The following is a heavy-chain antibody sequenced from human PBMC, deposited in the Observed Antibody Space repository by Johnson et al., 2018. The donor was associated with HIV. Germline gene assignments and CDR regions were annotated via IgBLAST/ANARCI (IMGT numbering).Heavy chain of an antibody. Sequence: QEQLVESGGGVVQPGRSLRLSCAASGFTFSSYAINWVRQAPGKGLEWVAVISYDGSNKYYTDSVKGRFTISRDNSKNTLYLQMNSLRAEDTAVYYCAREAATTFWGWDAFDIWGQGTMVTISS. D-gene: IGHD3-10*02. CDR2: ISYDGSNK. V-gene: IGHV3-30-3*01. CDR3: AREAATTFWGWDAFDI. CDR1: GFTFSSYA. J-gene: IGHJ3*02.